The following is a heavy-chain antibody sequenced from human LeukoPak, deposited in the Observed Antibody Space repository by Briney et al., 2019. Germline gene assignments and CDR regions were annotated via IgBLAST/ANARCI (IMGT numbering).Heavy chain of an antibody. CDR3: ARGGGLDV. CDR2: IRQDESEK. Sequence: GGSLRLSCAASGFTFSSYWMSWVRQAPGKGLEWVANIRQDESEKYFVDSVKGRFTISRDNAKNSLYLQMSNLRAEDTAVYFCARGGGLDVWGQGATVTVSS. D-gene: IGHD3-16*01. V-gene: IGHV3-7*03. J-gene: IGHJ6*02. CDR1: GFTFSSYW.